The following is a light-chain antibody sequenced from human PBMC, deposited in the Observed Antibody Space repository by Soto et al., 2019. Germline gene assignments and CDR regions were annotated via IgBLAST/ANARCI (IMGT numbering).Light chain of an antibody. V-gene: IGLV2-14*01. J-gene: IGLJ1*01. CDR3: SSYTSSSTPYV. CDR2: GVS. CDR1: RSDIGSYNY. Sequence: QSVLTQPASVSGSPGQSITISCRGTRSDIGSYNYVAWYQQFPGKTPKILIYGVSNRPSGVSSRFSGSKSGNTASLTISGLQAEDEADSYCSSYTSSSTPYVFGTGTKVTV.